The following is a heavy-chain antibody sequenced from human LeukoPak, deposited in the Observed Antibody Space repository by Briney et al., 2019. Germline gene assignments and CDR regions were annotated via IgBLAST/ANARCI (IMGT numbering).Heavy chain of an antibody. J-gene: IGHJ4*02. D-gene: IGHD1-26*01. V-gene: IGHV4-4*02. CDR2: IYHSGST. CDR3: ARDGPPNGGSYPTGDY. Sequence: SETLSLTCAVSGGSISSSNWWSWVRQPPGKGLEWIGEIYHSGSTNYNPSLKSRVTISVDKSKNQFSLKLSSVTAADTAVYYCARDGPPNGGSYPTGDYWGQGTLVTVSS. CDR1: GGSISSSNW.